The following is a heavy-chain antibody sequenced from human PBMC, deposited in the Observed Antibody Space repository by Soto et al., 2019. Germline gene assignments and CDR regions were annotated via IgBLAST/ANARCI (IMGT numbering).Heavy chain of an antibody. Sequence: GGSLRLSCAASGFTFSSYAMSWVRQAPGKGLEWVSAISGSGGSTYYADSVKGRFTISRDNSKNTLYLQMNSLRAEDTAVYYCVKVRGSSGYRNWFGPWGQGTLVTVSS. D-gene: IGHD3-22*01. CDR1: GFTFSSYA. CDR3: VKVRGSSGYRNWFGP. J-gene: IGHJ5*02. V-gene: IGHV3-23*01. CDR2: ISGSGGST.